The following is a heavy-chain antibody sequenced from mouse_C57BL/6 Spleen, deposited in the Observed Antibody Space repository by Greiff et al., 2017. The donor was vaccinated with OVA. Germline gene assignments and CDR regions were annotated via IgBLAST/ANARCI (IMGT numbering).Heavy chain of an antibody. CDR1: GYTFTSYW. J-gene: IGHJ2*01. V-gene: IGHV1-55*01. Sequence: QVQLQQSGAELVKPGASVKMSCKASGYTFTSYWITWVKQRPGQGLEWIGDIYPGSGSTNYNEKFKSKATLTVDTSSSTAYMQLSSLTSEDSAVYYCARWGTTVVGDYWGQGTTLTVSS. CDR2: IYPGSGST. D-gene: IGHD1-1*01. CDR3: ARWGTTVVGDY.